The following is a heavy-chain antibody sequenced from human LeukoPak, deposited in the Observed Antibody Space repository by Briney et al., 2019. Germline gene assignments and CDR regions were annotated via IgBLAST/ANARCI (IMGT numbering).Heavy chain of an antibody. D-gene: IGHD6-6*01. CDR3: ARYSSSSGGSFDY. CDR2: ISGSGGST. Sequence: PGGSLRLSCAASRFTFSSYAMSWVRQAPGKGLEWVSAISGSGGSTYYADSVKGRFTISRDNSKNTLYLQMNSLRAEDTAVYYCARYSSSSGGSFDYWGQGTLVTASS. CDR1: RFTFSSYA. J-gene: IGHJ4*02. V-gene: IGHV3-23*01.